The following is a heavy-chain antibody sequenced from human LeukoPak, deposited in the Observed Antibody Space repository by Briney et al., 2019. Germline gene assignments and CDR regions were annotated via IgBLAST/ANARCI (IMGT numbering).Heavy chain of an antibody. CDR1: GFTFSNAW. Sequence: GGSLRLSCAASGFTFSNAWMSWVRQAPGKGLEWVGRIKSKTDGGTTDYAAPVKGRFTISRDDSKNTLYLQMNSLKTEDTAVYYCTTGLKVRGVIIANWGQGTLVTVSS. D-gene: IGHD3-10*01. J-gene: IGHJ4*02. V-gene: IGHV3-15*01. CDR2: IKSKTDGGTT. CDR3: TTGLKVRGVIIAN.